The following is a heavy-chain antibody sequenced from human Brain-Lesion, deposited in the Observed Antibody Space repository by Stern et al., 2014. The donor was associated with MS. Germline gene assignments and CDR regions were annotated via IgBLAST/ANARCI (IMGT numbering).Heavy chain of an antibody. Sequence: VQLVESGGDLVQPGGSLRLTCAASGFIVSGHSMSWVRQAPGKGLEWVSVIYSGGDTKYGDSVKGRFIISRDTSKNELYLQMNSLRPEDTAVYYCARNGGWYGSGYFDNWGLGTLVTVSS. CDR2: IYSGGDT. CDR1: GFIVSGHS. CDR3: ARNGGWYGSGYFDN. J-gene: IGHJ4*01. D-gene: IGHD6-19*01. V-gene: IGHV3-66*02.